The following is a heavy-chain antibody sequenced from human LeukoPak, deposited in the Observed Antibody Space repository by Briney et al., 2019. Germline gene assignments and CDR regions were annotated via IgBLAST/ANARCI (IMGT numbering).Heavy chain of an antibody. Sequence: SETLSLTCAVSGASISSGDYSWSWIRHPPGKGLEWIGYIYHSGSTTYNPSLKSRITISLDRSNNQFSLKLNSVTAADTAVYYCARGLIIVVVPAATPHRWFDPWGQGTLVTVSS. J-gene: IGHJ5*02. CDR2: IYHSGST. CDR1: GASISSGDYS. V-gene: IGHV4-30-2*01. D-gene: IGHD2-2*01. CDR3: ARGLIIVVVPAATPHRWFDP.